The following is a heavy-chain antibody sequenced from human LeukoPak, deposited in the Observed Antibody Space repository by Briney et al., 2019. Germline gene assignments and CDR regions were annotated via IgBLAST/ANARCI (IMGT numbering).Heavy chain of an antibody. J-gene: IGHJ4*02. V-gene: IGHV3-30*03. CDR2: ISYDGSNK. CDR3: ATTMVRGGFDY. Sequence: TGGSLRLSCAASGFTFSSYGMHWVRQAPGKGLEWVAVISYDGSNKYYADSVKGRFTISRDNAKNSLYLQMNSLRAEDTAVYYCATTMVRGGFDYWGQGTLVTVSS. D-gene: IGHD3-10*01. CDR1: GFTFSSYG.